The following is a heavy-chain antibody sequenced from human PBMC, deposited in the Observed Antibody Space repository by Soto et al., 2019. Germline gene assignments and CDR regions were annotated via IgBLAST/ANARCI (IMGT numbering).Heavy chain of an antibody. V-gene: IGHV5-10-1*01. CDR3: GRQYCTASTCDGWFDP. D-gene: IGHD2-8*02. Sequence: GESLKISCKGSGYTFTTFWISWVRQMPGKGPEWMGTVDPRDSYTNYSPSFQGHVSISADKSISTAYLQWSSLEASDTAIYYCGRQYCTASTCDGWFDPWGQGTLVTVSS. CDR1: GYTFTTFW. J-gene: IGHJ5*02. CDR2: VDPRDSYT.